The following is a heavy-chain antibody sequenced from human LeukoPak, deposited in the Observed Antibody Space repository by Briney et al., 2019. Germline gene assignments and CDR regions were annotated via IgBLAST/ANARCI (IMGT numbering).Heavy chain of an antibody. D-gene: IGHD3-22*01. V-gene: IGHV1-3*01. CDR3: ARSSGDLYYYYYAMDV. CDR1: GYTFTTYA. Sequence: ASVKFSCKASGYTFTTYAIHWLRQAPGQRLEWMGWVSAGSGNTKYSQKFQDRVTITSDTSASTAYMELSSLRSEDTSVYYCARSSGDLYYYYYAMDVWGQGTTVTVSS. J-gene: IGHJ6*02. CDR2: VSAGSGNT.